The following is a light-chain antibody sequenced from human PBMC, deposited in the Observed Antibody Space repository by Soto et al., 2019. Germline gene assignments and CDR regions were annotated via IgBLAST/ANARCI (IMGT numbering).Light chain of an antibody. J-gene: IGKJ1*01. CDR1: QNIRSR. CDR3: QQYHSYWT. V-gene: IGKV1-5*01. Sequence: DIQSSQSPSTLSASLCPGVTITCRASQNIRSRLAWFQQKPGKAPKLLIYDASSLESGVPQRFSGSGSGTEFTLTISSLQTDDFSTYYRQQYHSYWTFGQGTKVDIK. CDR2: DAS.